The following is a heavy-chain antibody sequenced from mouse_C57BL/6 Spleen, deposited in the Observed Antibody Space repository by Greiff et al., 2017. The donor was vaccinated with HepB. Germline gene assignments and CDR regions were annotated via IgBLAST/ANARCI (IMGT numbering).Heavy chain of an antibody. CDR3: ASNWDGWFAY. CDR1: GFNIKDYY. D-gene: IGHD4-1*02. CDR2: IDPANGNT. Sequence: VQLQQSGAELVKPGASVKLSCTASGFNIKDYYMHWVKQRTEQGLEWIGRIDPANGNTKYAPKFQGKATITADTSSNTAYLQLSSLTSEDTAIYYCASNWDGWFAYWGQGTLVTVSA. V-gene: IGHV14-3*01. J-gene: IGHJ3*01.